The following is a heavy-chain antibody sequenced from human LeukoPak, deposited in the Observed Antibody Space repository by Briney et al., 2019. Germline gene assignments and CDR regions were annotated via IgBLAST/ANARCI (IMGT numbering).Heavy chain of an antibody. D-gene: IGHD3-16*01. CDR3: ARHGPYHGPSYNYYYGMDV. J-gene: IGHJ6*02. V-gene: IGHV4-59*08. CDR2: IYYSGNP. Sequence: SETLSLTCTVSGGSISNYFWSWIRQAPGKGLEYIGFIYYSGNPNYNPSFKSRVTISVGTSKKQFSLKLNSVTAADTAVYYCARHGPYHGPSYNYYYGMDVWGQGTTVTVSS. CDR1: GGSISNYF.